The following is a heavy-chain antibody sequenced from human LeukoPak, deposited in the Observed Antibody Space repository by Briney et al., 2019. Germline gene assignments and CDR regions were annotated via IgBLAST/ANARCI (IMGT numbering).Heavy chain of an antibody. CDR1: GGSISSYY. Sequence: PSETLSLTCTVSGGSISSYYWSWIRQPPGKGLEWIGYIYYSGSTNYNPSLKSRVTISVDTSKNQFSLKLSSVTAADTAVYYCARQEGSSWPFDYRGQGTLVTVSS. CDR3: ARQEGSSWPFDY. V-gene: IGHV4-59*08. D-gene: IGHD6-13*01. CDR2: IYYSGST. J-gene: IGHJ4*02.